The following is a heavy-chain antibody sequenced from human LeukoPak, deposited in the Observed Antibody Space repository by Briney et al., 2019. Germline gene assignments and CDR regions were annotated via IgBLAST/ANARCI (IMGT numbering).Heavy chain of an antibody. D-gene: IGHD6-13*01. CDR1: GFTFSSYG. V-gene: IGHV3-30*18. J-gene: IGHJ4*02. CDR2: ISYDGSNK. CDR3: AKGLSSPHGNGY. Sequence: GGSLRLSCAASGFTFSSYGMHWVRQAPGKGLEWVAVISYDGSNKYYADSVKGRFTISRDNSKNTLYLQMNSLRAEGTAVYYCAKGLSSPHGNGYWGQGTLVTVSS.